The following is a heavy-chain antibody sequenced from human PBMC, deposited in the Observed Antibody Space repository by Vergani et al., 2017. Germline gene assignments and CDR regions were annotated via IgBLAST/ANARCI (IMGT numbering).Heavy chain of an antibody. Sequence: EVQLVQSGAEVKKPGESLKISCQGSGYSFSSHWIGWVRQMPGKGLEWMGIIYPGDSDTRYSPSFQGQVTISADKSISTSYLQRSSLKATDTAMYYCARAKPAYSTSAYLYFDYWGQGTLVIVSA. CDR1: GYSFSSHW. CDR3: ARAKPAYSTSAYLYFDY. V-gene: IGHV5-51*03. D-gene: IGHD6-13*01. J-gene: IGHJ4*02. CDR2: IYPGDSDT.